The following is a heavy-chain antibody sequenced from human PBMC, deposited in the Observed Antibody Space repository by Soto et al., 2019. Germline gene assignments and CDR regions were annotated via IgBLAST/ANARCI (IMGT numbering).Heavy chain of an antibody. Sequence: GGSLRLSCAASGFTFSSYWMSWVRQAPGKGLEWVANIKQDGSEKYYVDSVKGRFTISRDNAKNSLYLQMNSLRAEDTAVYYCAKDHSQVVPEYGMDVWGQGTTVTVSS. J-gene: IGHJ6*02. CDR2: IKQDGSEK. CDR3: AKDHSQVVPEYGMDV. V-gene: IGHV3-7*01. CDR1: GFTFSSYW. D-gene: IGHD6-6*01.